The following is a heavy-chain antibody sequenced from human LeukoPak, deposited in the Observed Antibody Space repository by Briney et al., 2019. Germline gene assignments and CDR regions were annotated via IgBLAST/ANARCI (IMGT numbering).Heavy chain of an antibody. CDR2: IYYSGST. CDR1: GVSISSHY. J-gene: IGHJ4*02. D-gene: IGHD2-15*01. Sequence: MSSETLSLTCTVSGVSISSHYWRWVRQPPGKGLEWVGYIYYSGSTYYNPSLKSRVTISVDTSKNQFSLKLSSVTAADTAVYYCARYCSGGSCHGNFDYWGQGTLVTVSS. CDR3: ARYCSGGSCHGNFDY. V-gene: IGHV4-30-4*01.